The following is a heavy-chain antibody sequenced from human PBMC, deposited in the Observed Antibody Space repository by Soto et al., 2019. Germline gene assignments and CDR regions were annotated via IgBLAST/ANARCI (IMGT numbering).Heavy chain of an antibody. Sequence: SETLSLTCSISGGSISNSSYLWGWVRQPPGKGLQWIGSVSHIGSTNYNPSLKSRLTISVGTSKTQSSLRLDSVTAADTAVYYCSRIAVSGPRTGFDYWGQGILVTVSS. V-gene: IGHV4-39*01. J-gene: IGHJ4*02. CDR2: VSHIGST. CDR1: GGSISNSSYL. D-gene: IGHD6-19*01. CDR3: SRIAVSGPRTGFDY.